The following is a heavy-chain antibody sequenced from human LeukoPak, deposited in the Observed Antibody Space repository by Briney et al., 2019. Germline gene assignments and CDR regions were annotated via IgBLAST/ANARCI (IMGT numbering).Heavy chain of an antibody. CDR3: ARRPGYSSALWLRMNWFDP. Sequence: SETLSLTCAVYGGSFSGYYWSWIRQPPGKGLEWIGEINHSGSTNYNPSLKSRVTISVDTSKNQFSLKLSSVTAADTAVYYCARRPGYSSALWLRMNWFDPWGQGTLVTVSS. CDR2: INHSGST. V-gene: IGHV4-34*01. D-gene: IGHD6-19*01. CDR1: GGSFSGYY. J-gene: IGHJ5*02.